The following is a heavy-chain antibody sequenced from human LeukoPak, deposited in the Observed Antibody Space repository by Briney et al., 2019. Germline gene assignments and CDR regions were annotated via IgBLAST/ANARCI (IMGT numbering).Heavy chain of an antibody. CDR2: ICGRGGST. D-gene: IGHD3-10*01. J-gene: IGHJ6*02. V-gene: IGHV3-23*01. CDR1: GFTFSRYS. Sequence: GSLRLFWAAPGFTFSRYSMSWVRPAPGRGLEWVSAICGRGGSTYYADSVKGRFTISRDNSKNTLYLQMNSLRAEDTAVYYCAKISRRWFGEFSLYYGMDVWGQGTTVTVSS. CDR3: AKISRRWFGEFSLYYGMDV.